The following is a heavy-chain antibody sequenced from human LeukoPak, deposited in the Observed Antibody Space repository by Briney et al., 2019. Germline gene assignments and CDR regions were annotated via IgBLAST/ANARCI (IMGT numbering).Heavy chain of an antibody. Sequence: SETPSLTCTVSGGSISSYYWSWIRQPAGKGLEWIGRIYTSGSTNYNPSLKSRVTMSVDTSKNQFSLQLSSVTAADTAVYYCARAPYYYDSSGYSLGFDYWGQGTLVTVSS. J-gene: IGHJ4*02. V-gene: IGHV4-4*07. CDR2: IYTSGST. CDR3: ARAPYYYDSSGYSLGFDY. CDR1: GGSISSYY. D-gene: IGHD3-22*01.